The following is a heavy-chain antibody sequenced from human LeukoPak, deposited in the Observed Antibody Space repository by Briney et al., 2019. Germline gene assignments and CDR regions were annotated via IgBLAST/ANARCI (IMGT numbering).Heavy chain of an antibody. D-gene: IGHD6-13*01. CDR3: TRDKGSSNRWFAQVFDY. CDR2: SSAYNGRT. V-gene: IGHV1-18*01. CDR1: GYAFDSYG. J-gene: IGHJ4*02. Sequence: GASVKVSCKASGYAFDSYGISWVRQAPGQGLEWMGWSSAYNGRTNYAQKFQGRVTMTTDTSTSTAYMELRSLRSDDTAVYYCTRDKGSSNRWFAQVFDYWGQGTLVTVSS.